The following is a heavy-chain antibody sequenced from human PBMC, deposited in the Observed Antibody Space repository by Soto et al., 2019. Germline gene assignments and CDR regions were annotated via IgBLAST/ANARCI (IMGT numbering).Heavy chain of an antibody. CDR3: ARSSNCDSSGQVDY. CDR2: ISAYHGKT. Sequence: QVQLVQSGAEVKKPGASVKVSCKASGYTFTSYGISWVRQAPGQGLEWMGGISAYHGKTNYAQKLQGRVTITTDTSTSAAYMELRSLRSDDTAVYYCARSSNCDSSGQVDYWGQGTLVTVSS. J-gene: IGHJ4*02. D-gene: IGHD3-22*01. V-gene: IGHV1-18*01. CDR1: GYTFTSYG.